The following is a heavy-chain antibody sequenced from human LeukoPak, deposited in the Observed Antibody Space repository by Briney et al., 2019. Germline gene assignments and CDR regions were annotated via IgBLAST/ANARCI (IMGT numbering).Heavy chain of an antibody. V-gene: IGHV1-69*05. CDR1: GGTFSSYA. J-gene: IGHJ4*02. D-gene: IGHD2-2*01. CDR3: ARGGPATAIHYYFDY. Sequence: SVKVSCKASGGTFSSYAISWVRQAPGQGLEWMGRIIPIFGTANYAQKFQGRVTITTDESTSTAYMELSSLRSEDTAVYYCARGGPATAIHYYFDYWGQGTLVTVSS. CDR2: IIPIFGTA.